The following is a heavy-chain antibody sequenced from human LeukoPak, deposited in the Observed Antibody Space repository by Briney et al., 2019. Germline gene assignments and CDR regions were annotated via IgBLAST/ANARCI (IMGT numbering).Heavy chain of an antibody. CDR3: ARTSRGRWLQLPNDY. Sequence: GGSLRLSCAASGFTFSSYWMNWVRQAPGKGLEWVANIKQDGSENYYVDSVKGRFTISRDNAKNSLYLQMNSLRAEDTAVYYCARTSRGRWLQLPNDYWGQGTLVTVSS. CDR1: GFTFSSYW. V-gene: IGHV3-7*01. J-gene: IGHJ4*02. D-gene: IGHD5-24*01. CDR2: IKQDGSEN.